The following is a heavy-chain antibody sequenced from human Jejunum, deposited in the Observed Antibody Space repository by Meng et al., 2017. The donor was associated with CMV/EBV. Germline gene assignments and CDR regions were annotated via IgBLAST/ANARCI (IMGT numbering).Heavy chain of an antibody. Sequence: QGELVAAGGGVVQPGGSRRLSCAASGFTFSIYGMHWVRQAPGNGLEWVAFIRYDGTVQNYADSVKGRFTISRDNSWNMLSLEMNSLRPEDTAVYYCAKVGFGWYSIDYWGQGTLVTVSS. CDR3: AKVGFGWYSIDY. J-gene: IGHJ4*02. D-gene: IGHD6-19*01. CDR2: IRYDGTVQ. V-gene: IGHV3-30*02. CDR1: GFTFSIYG.